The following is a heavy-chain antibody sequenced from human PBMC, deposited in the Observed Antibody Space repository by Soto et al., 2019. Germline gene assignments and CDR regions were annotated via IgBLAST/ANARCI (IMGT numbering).Heavy chain of an antibody. D-gene: IGHD6-13*01. Sequence: NPSETMSLTCTLSGGSISSSDYYWGYVSPPPGKGLEWIGSIYYSGPTFFNVSLMSRVTMSIDTPKHQFALTRRSMTAADTAIYDWAGNRVLAAAGTQGCLDPWGQGTLGTVS. CDR3: AGNRVLAAAGTQGCLDP. CDR2: IYYSGPT. V-gene: IGHV4-39*01. CDR1: GGSISSSDYY. J-gene: IGHJ5*02.